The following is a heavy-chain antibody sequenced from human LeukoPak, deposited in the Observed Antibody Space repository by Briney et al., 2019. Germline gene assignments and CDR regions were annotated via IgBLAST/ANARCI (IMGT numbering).Heavy chain of an antibody. V-gene: IGHV3-33*01. CDR1: GFTFSSYG. CDR3: AREGGHYGSGREFDY. D-gene: IGHD3-10*01. Sequence: GGSLRLSCAASGFTFSSYGMHWVRQAPGKGLEWVAVIWYDGSNEYYADSVKGRFTISRDNSKNTLYLQMNSLRAEDTAVYYCAREGGHYGSGREFDYWGQGTLVTVSS. CDR2: IWYDGSNE. J-gene: IGHJ4*02.